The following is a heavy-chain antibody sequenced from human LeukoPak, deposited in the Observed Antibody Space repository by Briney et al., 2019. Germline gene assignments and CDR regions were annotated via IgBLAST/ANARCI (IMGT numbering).Heavy chain of an antibody. CDR3: ARDLYPGDIVVVPALDV. CDR2: ISSSSSYI. D-gene: IGHD2-2*01. Sequence: GGSLRLSCAASGFTFSSYSMNWVRQAPGKGLEWVSSISSSSSYIYYADSVKGRFTISRDNAKNSLYLQMNSLRAEDRAGYYCARDLYPGDIVVVPALDVWGKGTTITVSS. J-gene: IGHJ6*04. V-gene: IGHV3-21*01. CDR1: GFTFSSYS.